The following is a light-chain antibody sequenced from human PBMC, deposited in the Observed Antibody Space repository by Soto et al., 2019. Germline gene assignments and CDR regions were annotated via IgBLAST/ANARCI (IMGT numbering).Light chain of an antibody. Sequence: SVVTQPPPVSWAPRQKGTMSCSGGGSHIGNSYVSCPQQPPGTAPKLLIYENDKRPSGIPDRFSGSKSGTSATLGITGLQTGDEADYYCGTWDSSLSIFVFGTGTKVTVL. CDR1: GSHIGNSY. CDR2: END. CDR3: GTWDSSLSIFV. J-gene: IGLJ1*01. V-gene: IGLV1-51*02.